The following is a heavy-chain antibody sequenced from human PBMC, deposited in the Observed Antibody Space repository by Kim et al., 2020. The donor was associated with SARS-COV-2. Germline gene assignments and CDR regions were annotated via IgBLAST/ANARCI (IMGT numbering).Heavy chain of an antibody. D-gene: IGHD6-13*01. V-gene: IGHV4-39*01. Sequence: PSLKSRVTISVDTSKNQFSLKLSSVTAADTAVYYCARLAGRAAAATTIDPWGQGTLVTVSS. J-gene: IGHJ5*02. CDR3: ARLAGRAAAATTIDP.